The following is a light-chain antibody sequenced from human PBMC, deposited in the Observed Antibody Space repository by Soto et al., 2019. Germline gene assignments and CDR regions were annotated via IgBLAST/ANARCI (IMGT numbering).Light chain of an antibody. J-gene: IGKJ1*01. CDR2: GAS. CDR1: QSVSSSS. Sequence: EIVLNQSPGTLTLSPGERATLSCRASQSVSSSSLAWYQQKRGHAHRLLIHGASNWATGIPDRISGSVSGTEVTLTISRLVHEEFEVYYCQQYGSTPRTLGQVTNVDFK. CDR3: QQYGSTPRT. V-gene: IGKV3-20*01.